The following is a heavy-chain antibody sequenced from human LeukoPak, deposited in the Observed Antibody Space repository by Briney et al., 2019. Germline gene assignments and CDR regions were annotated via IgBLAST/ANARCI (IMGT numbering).Heavy chain of an antibody. J-gene: IGHJ5*02. CDR2: IYTSGST. CDR1: GGSISSYY. V-gene: IGHV4-4*07. CDR3: ARIRIAAAQGWFDP. Sequence: PSETLSLTCTVSGGSISSYYWSWIRQPAGKGLEWIGRIYTSGSTNYNPSLKSRVTMSVDTSKNQFPLKLSSVTAADTAAYSCARIRIAAAQGWFDPWGQGTLVTVSS. D-gene: IGHD6-13*01.